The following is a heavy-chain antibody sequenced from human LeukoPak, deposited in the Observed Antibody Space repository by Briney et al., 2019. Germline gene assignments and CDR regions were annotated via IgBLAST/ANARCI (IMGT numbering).Heavy chain of an antibody. CDR3: AHGWFGLRRGYYYYMDV. J-gene: IGHJ6*03. CDR1: GGTFSSYA. V-gene: IGHV1-69*01. Sequence: GSSVKVSCKASGGTFSSYAISWVRQAPGQGLEWMGGIIPIFGTANYAQKFQGRVTITADESTSTAYMELSSLRSEDTAVYYCAHGWFGLRRGYYYYMDVWGKGTTVTISS. D-gene: IGHD3-10*01. CDR2: IIPIFGTA.